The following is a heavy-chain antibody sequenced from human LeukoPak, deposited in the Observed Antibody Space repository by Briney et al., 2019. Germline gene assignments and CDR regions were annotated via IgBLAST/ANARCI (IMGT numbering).Heavy chain of an antibody. CDR1: GYSFTSYW. V-gene: IGHV5-51*01. J-gene: IGHJ5*02. CDR2: IYPGDSDT. CDR3: ASAIYYGSGSYYTGDNWFDP. Sequence: GESLKISCKGSGYSFTSYWIGCGRQMPGKGLEGIGIIYPGDSDTRYSPSFQGPGTISADKSISTAYLQWSSLKASDTAMYYCASAIYYGSGSYYTGDNWFDPWGQGTLVTVSS. D-gene: IGHD3-10*01.